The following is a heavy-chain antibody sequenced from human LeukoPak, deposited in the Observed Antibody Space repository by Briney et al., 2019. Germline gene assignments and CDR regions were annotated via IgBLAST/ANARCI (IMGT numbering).Heavy chain of an antibody. J-gene: IGHJ3*02. Sequence: GGSLRLSCAASGFTFSSYAMNWVRQAPGKGLEWVSVISDTGVGTYYADSVKGRFTISRDNSRDTLYLQMNSLRADDTAVYYCAKGVTGTRASDIWGQGTMVTVSS. CDR2: ISDTGVGT. V-gene: IGHV3-23*01. CDR1: GFTFSSYA. CDR3: AKGVTGTRASDI. D-gene: IGHD1-7*01.